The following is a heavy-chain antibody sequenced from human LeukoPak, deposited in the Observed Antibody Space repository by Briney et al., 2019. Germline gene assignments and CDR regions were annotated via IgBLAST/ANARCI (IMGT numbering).Heavy chain of an antibody. Sequence: PSETLSLTSTVSGGSISSSSYYWGWIRQPPGKGLEWIGSIYYSGSTYYNPSLKSRVTISVDTSKNQFSLKPSSVTAADTAVYYCARRRGDYVRWFDPWGQGTLVTVSS. CDR3: ARRRGDYVRWFDP. CDR2: IYYSGST. V-gene: IGHV4-39*01. J-gene: IGHJ5*02. D-gene: IGHD4-17*01. CDR1: GGSISSSSYY.